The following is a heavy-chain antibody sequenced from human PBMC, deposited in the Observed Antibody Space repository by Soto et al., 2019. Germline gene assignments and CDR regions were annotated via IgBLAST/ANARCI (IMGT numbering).Heavy chain of an antibody. CDR3: AKAVGSYGNFDY. Sequence: EVQLVESGGGLVQPGRSLRLSCAASGFTFDDYAMHWVRQAPGKGLEWVSRISWHSGSIGYADSVKGRFIISRDNAKNSLYLQMNSLGAEDTALYYCAKAVGSYGNFDYWGQGTLVTVSS. V-gene: IGHV3-9*01. CDR2: ISWHSGSI. D-gene: IGHD5-18*01. CDR1: GFTFDDYA. J-gene: IGHJ4*02.